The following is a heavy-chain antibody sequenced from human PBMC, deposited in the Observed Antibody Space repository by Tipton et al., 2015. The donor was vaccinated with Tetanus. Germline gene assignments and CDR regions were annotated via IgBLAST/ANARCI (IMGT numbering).Heavy chain of an antibody. D-gene: IGHD5-18*01. CDR1: GASVSSGGYY. V-gene: IGHV4-39*07. CDR2: IHPSGST. Sequence: TLSLTCTVSGASVSSGGYYCSWIRQSPGRGLEWIGEIHPSGSTYYNPSFTSRITLSQDTSKNQFSLKLNSVTAADTAVYYCARGVDRAKAGTDWGQGTLVTVSS. J-gene: IGHJ4*02. CDR3: ARGVDRAKAGTD.